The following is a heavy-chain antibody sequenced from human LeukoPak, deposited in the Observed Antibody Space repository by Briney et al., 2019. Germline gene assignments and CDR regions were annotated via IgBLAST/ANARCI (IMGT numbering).Heavy chain of an antibody. CDR1: GFTFSSYW. CDR2: ISSDGSST. V-gene: IGHV3-74*01. J-gene: IGHJ6*02. CDR3: ASDSPYYGMDV. Sequence: GGSLRLSCAASGFTFSSYWMHWVRQAPGKGLLWVSRISSDGSSTIYADSVKGRFTISRDNAKNTLYLQMSSLRAEDTAVYHCASDSPYYGMDVRGQGTTVTVSS.